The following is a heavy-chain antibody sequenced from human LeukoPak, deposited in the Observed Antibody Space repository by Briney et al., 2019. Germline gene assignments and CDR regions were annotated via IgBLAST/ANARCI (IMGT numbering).Heavy chain of an antibody. Sequence: PSETLSLTCTVSGGSISSYYWSWIRQPPGKGLEWIGYIYYSGSTNYNPSLKSRVTISVDTSKNQFSLKLSSVTAADTAVYYCAREVVGAFDIWGQGTMVTVSS. CDR1: GGSISSYY. V-gene: IGHV4-59*01. J-gene: IGHJ3*02. D-gene: IGHD2-15*01. CDR3: AREVVGAFDI. CDR2: IYYSGST.